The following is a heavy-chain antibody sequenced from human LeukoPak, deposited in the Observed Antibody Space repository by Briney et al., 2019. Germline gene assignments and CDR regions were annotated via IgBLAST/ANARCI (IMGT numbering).Heavy chain of an antibody. J-gene: IGHJ4*02. V-gene: IGHV3-53*01. CDR2: IYSGGST. D-gene: IGHD3-22*01. CDR3: AKDSDYYDSSGYFDY. Sequence: GGSLRLSCAASGFTVSSNFMSWVRQAPGKGLEWVSVIYSGGSTYYADSVKGRFTISRDNSKNTLSLQMNSLRAEDTAVYYCAKDSDYYDSSGYFDYWGQGTLVTVSS. CDR1: GFTVSSNF.